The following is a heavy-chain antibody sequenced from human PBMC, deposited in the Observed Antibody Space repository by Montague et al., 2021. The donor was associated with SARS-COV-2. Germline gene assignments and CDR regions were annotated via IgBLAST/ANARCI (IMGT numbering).Heavy chain of an antibody. V-gene: IGHV4-59*13. CDR2: MYNSEKI. CDR3: ARAIVSGLCSGGSCYKGYYYYMDV. D-gene: IGHD2-15*01. J-gene: IGHJ6*03. Sequence: SETLSLTCTVSGDSISSYSWSWIRQPPGKGLEWIGYMYNSEKINYNPSLQSRVTISVDTSKGQLSLKLNSVTAADTAVYFCARAIVSGLCSGGSCYKGYYYYMDVWGKGTTVTVSS. CDR1: GDSISSYS.